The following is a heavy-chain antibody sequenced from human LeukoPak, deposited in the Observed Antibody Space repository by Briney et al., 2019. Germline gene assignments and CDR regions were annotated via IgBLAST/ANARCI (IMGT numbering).Heavy chain of an antibody. CDR1: GFTFSNYA. V-gene: IGHV3-30-3*01. Sequence: HPGGSLRLSCAASGFTFSNYAMHWVRQAPGEGLEWVAIISYDGDNKYYADSVKGRFTISRDNSKKTLYLQMNSLRAEDTAVYYCARDSGYGSGSHRNTNLDYWGQGIGVTVSS. J-gene: IGHJ4*02. D-gene: IGHD3-10*01. CDR3: ARDSGYGSGSHRNTNLDY. CDR2: ISYDGDNK.